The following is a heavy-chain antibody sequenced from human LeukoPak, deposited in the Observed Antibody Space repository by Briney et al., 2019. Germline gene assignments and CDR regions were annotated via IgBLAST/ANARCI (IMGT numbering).Heavy chain of an antibody. CDR2: ISYDGSNK. CDR3: ARDYYYYGVDV. J-gene: IGHJ6*02. CDR1: GFTFSSYA. V-gene: IGHV3-30-3*01. Sequence: GGSLRLSCAASGFTFSSYAMHWVRQAPGKGLEWVAVISYDGSNKYYADSVKGRFTISRDNSKNTLYLQMNSLRAEDTAVYYCARDYYYYGVDVWGQGTTVTASS.